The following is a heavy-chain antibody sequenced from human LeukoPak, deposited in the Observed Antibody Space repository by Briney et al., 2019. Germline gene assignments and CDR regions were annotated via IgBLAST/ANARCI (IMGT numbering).Heavy chain of an antibody. V-gene: IGHV1-69*01. CDR1: GGTFSSYA. CDR2: IIPIFGTA. CDR3: ARGVVVVAATTLGPLDS. D-gene: IGHD2-15*01. J-gene: IGHJ4*02. Sequence: SVKVSFKASGGTFSSYAISWVRQAPGQGLEWMGGIIPIFGTANYAQKFQGRVTITADESTSTAYMEVSSLRSGDTAVYYCARGVVVVAATTLGPLDSWGQGTLVTVSS.